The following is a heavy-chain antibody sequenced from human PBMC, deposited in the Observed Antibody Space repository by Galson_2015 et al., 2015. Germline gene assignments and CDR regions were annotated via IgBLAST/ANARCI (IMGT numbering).Heavy chain of an antibody. Sequence: SLRLSCAGSGFSISTNALSWVRQAPGKGLEWVSSISGSGSATNYADSVKGRFTISRDNSNKTLYLQMDSLRSEDTAVYYCANHPLGGINGGWFDPWGQGTLVTVSS. J-gene: IGHJ5*02. D-gene: IGHD3-16*01. CDR3: ANHPLGGINGGWFDP. CDR1: GFSISTNA. V-gene: IGHV3-23*01. CDR2: ISGSGSAT.